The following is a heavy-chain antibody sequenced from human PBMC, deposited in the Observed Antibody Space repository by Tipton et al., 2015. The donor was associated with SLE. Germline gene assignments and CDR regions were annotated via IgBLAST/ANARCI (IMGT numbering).Heavy chain of an antibody. Sequence: GSLRLSCAASGFTFSSYSMNWVRQAPGKGLEWVSVIYSGGTTYYADSVKGRFTISRDNAKNSLYLQMNSLRAEDTAVYYCAREGSCDYWGRGTLVTVSS. CDR3: AREGSCDY. V-gene: IGHV3-48*04. J-gene: IGHJ4*02. CDR2: IYSGGTT. CDR1: GFTFSSYS.